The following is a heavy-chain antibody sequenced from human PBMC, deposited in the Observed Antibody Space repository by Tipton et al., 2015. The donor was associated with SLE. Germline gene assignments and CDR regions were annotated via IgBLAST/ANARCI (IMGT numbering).Heavy chain of an antibody. CDR2: INPNSG. CDR3: AAQYSSSWSLFDY. Sequence: QLVQSGAEVKKPGASVKVSCKASGYTFTGYYMHWVRQAPGQGLEWMGWINPNSGDTSSSTAYMELSRLRSDDTAVYYCAAQYSSSWSLFDYWGQGTLVTVSS. D-gene: IGHD6-13*01. CDR1: GYTFTGYY. V-gene: IGHV1-2*02. J-gene: IGHJ4*02.